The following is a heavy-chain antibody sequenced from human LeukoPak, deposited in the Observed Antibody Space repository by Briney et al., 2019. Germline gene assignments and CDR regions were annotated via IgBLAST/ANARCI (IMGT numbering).Heavy chain of an antibody. CDR3: ARDEPYDSSGYYSY. CDR1: GYTFTSYV. Sequence: ASVKVSCKASGYTFTSYVISWVRQAPGQGLEWMGWISAYNGNTNYAQKLQGRVTVTTDTSTSTAYMELRSLRSDDTAVYYCARDEPYDSSGYYSYWGQGTLVTVSS. V-gene: IGHV1-18*01. J-gene: IGHJ4*02. D-gene: IGHD3-22*01. CDR2: ISAYNGNT.